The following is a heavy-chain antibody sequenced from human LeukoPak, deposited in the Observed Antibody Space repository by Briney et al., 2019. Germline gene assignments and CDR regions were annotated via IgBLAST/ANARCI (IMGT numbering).Heavy chain of an antibody. V-gene: IGHV3-30*02. CDR2: IRYDGSNR. D-gene: IGHD3-22*01. CDR1: GFTFTSYG. CDR3: AKGGYSYDGSGHNYFDY. J-gene: IGHJ4*02. Sequence: GGSLRLSCAASGFTFTSYGMHWVRQAPGKGLEWVAFIRYDGSNRNYADSVKGRFTISRDNSRNTLYLQMNGLRAEDTAVYYCAKGGYSYDGSGHNYFDYWGQGTLVTVSS.